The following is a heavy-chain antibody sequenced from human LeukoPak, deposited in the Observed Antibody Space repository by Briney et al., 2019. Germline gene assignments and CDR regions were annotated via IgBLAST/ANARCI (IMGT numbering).Heavy chain of an antibody. Sequence: GGSLRLSCAASGFTFSSYAMSWVRQAPGKGLEWVSAISGSGGSTYYADSVKGRFTIPRDNSKNTLYLQMNSLRAEDTAVYYCAKESVVPAAAYYYYYMDVWGKGTTVTVSS. J-gene: IGHJ6*03. CDR3: AKESVVPAAAYYYYYMDV. CDR2: ISGSGGST. V-gene: IGHV3-23*01. CDR1: GFTFSSYA. D-gene: IGHD2-2*01.